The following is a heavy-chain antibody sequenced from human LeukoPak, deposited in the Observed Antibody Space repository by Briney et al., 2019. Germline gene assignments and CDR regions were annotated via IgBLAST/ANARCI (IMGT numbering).Heavy chain of an antibody. Sequence: SVKVSCKASGGTFSSYAISWVRQAPGQGLEWMGRIIPILGIANYAQKFQGRVTITADKSTSTAYMELSSLRSEDTAVYYCAREKLRDGGFPVTPHFDYWGQGTLVTVSS. CDR1: GGTFSSYA. V-gene: IGHV1-69*04. J-gene: IGHJ4*02. CDR2: IIPILGIA. D-gene: IGHD4-23*01. CDR3: AREKLRDGGFPVTPHFDY.